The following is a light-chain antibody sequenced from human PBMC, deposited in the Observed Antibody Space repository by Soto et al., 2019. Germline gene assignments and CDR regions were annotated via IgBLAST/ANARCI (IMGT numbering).Light chain of an antibody. CDR3: QNFDSAPQT. V-gene: IGKV1-27*01. Sequence: DIQMTQSPSSLSASVGDRVTITCRASQGIRHYLAWYQQKPGKVPKLLIYEASNLQSGVPSRFRGGGSGTEFTLTISSLQPEDVATYYCQNFDSAPQTFGQGNKVDSK. J-gene: IGKJ1*01. CDR2: EAS. CDR1: QGIRHY.